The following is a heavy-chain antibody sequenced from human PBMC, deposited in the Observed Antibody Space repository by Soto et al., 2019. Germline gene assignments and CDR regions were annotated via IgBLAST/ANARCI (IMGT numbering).Heavy chain of an antibody. CDR3: AKGSKFTIFSATDF. Sequence: EVQLLESGGGLVQPGGSLRLSCAASGFTFSSYAMTWVRQAPGKGLEWVSAVSGNSGTTYSADSVKGRFTISRDNSRNTLYLQMSRLRAEDPALYYCAKGSKFTIFSATDFWGQGPLVTVSS. CDR1: GFTFSSYA. J-gene: IGHJ4*02. CDR2: VSGNSGTT. V-gene: IGHV3-23*01. D-gene: IGHD3-3*01.